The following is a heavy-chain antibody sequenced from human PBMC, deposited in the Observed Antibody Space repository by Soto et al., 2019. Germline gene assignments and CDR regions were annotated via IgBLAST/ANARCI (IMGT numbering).Heavy chain of an antibody. Sequence: SETLSLTCSVSGDSISKTTSYWGWIRQPPGKGLEWIGTIYHSGSTYYNPSLMSRVTLSIDKSKNQFSLKLNSVTAADTAVYYCARLSLASWEDGYNYYYYGMDVWGQGTTVTVS. D-gene: IGHD5-12*01. V-gene: IGHV4-39*01. CDR3: ARLSLASWEDGYNYYYYGMDV. CDR2: IYHSGST. CDR1: GDSISKTTSY. J-gene: IGHJ6*02.